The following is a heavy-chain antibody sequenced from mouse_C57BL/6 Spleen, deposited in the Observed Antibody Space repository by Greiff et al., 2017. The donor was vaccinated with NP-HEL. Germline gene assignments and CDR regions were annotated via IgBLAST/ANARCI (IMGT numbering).Heavy chain of an antibody. CDR1: GFTFSSYT. V-gene: IGHV5-9*01. CDR3: ARPPHYGSAWFAY. CDR2: ISGGGGNT. J-gene: IGHJ3*01. Sequence: VQVVESGGGLVKPGGSLKLSCAASGFTFSSYTMSWVRQTPEKRLEWVATISGGGGNTYYPDSVKGRFTISRDNAKNTLYLQMSSLRSEDTALYYCARPPHYGSAWFAYWGQGTLVTVSA. D-gene: IGHD2-2*01.